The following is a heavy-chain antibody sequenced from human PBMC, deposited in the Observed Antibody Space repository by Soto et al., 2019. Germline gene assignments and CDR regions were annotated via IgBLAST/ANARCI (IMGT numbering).Heavy chain of an antibody. V-gene: IGHV4-39*01. Sequence: NPSETLSLTCTVSGGSISSSSYYWGWIRQPPGKGLEWIGSIYYSGSTYYNPSLKSRVTISVDTSKNQFSLKLSSVTAADTAVYYCACTQRTLYSSGWYADFDSWGQGTLVTVSS. D-gene: IGHD6-19*01. CDR2: IYYSGST. CDR3: ACTQRTLYSSGWYADFDS. J-gene: IGHJ4*02. CDR1: GGSISSSSYY.